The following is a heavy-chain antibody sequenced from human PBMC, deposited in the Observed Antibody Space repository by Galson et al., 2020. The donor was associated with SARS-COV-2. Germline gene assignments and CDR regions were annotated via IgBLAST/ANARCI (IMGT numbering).Heavy chain of an antibody. J-gene: IGHJ5*02. Sequence: SETLSLTCTVAGGSISSYYWSWVRQPPGKGLEWIGYIYYSGNTNYNPSLKSRATISVDTSKNQFSLKLSSVTAADTAVYYCAREVGLCSGGRCYVGGGPSSHDTLTWFDPWGQGTLVAVSS. CDR2: IYYSGNT. D-gene: IGHD2-15*01. CDR1: GGSISSYY. V-gene: IGHV4-59*01. CDR3: AREVGLCSGGRCYVGGGPSSHDTLTWFDP.